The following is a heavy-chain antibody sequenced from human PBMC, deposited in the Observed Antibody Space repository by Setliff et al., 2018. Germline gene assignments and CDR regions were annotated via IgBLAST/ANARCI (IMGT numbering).Heavy chain of an antibody. V-gene: IGHV3-49*04. Sequence: PGGSLRLSCTTSGFTFGGYTMTWVRQAPGKGLEWVGLIGSKTYGGVAEYAASVKGRFTISRDDSKSIAYLQMNNLRTEDTAVYYCSRDPDCSSTRCHYYYYYMDVWGKGTTVTVSS. D-gene: IGHD2-2*01. CDR3: SRDPDCSSTRCHYYYYYMDV. CDR2: IGSKTYGGVA. CDR1: GFTFGGYT. J-gene: IGHJ6*03.